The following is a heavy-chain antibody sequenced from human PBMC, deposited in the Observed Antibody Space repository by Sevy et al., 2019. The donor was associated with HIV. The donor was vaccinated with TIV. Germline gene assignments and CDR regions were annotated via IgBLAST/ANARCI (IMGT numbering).Heavy chain of an antibody. D-gene: IGHD5-18*01. Sequence: SETLSLTCTVSGGSISSGDYYWSWIRQPPGKGLEWIGYIYYSGSTYYNPSLKSRVTLSVDTSKNQFSLKLSSVTAADTAVYYCASNTATGDWFDPWGQGTLVTVSS. CDR2: IYYSGST. V-gene: IGHV4-30-4*01. CDR1: GGSISSGDYY. CDR3: ASNTATGDWFDP. J-gene: IGHJ5*02.